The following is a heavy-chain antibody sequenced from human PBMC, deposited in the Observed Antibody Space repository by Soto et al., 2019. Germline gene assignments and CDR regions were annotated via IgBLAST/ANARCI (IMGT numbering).Heavy chain of an antibody. Sequence: QVQLVQSGTEVKKPGASVKVSCQASGYSISAYYIHWVRQAPGQGLEWMGWIDPKNGGTVSAQKFQGRLTMTRDTSISTVYMELSSLRSEDTAVYYCARDMTRTVVPYFDFWGQGTLVTVSS. D-gene: IGHD1-7*01. CDR2: IDPKNGGT. J-gene: IGHJ4*02. CDR1: GYSISAYY. CDR3: ARDMTRTVVPYFDF. V-gene: IGHV1-2*02.